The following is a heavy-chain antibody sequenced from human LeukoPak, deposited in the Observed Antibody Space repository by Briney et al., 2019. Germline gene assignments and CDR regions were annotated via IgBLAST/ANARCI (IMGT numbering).Heavy chain of an antibody. V-gene: IGHV3-72*01. Sequence: GGSLRLSCAASGFTFSDHYMDWVRQAPGKGLEWVGRIRNKPNSYTTEYAASVKGRFTISRDDSKNSLYLQMNSLRIEDTAVYYCTRSSSGWYNWFDPWGQGTLVTVSS. CDR2: IRNKPNSYTT. CDR1: GFTFSDHY. D-gene: IGHD6-19*01. CDR3: TRSSSGWYNWFDP. J-gene: IGHJ5*02.